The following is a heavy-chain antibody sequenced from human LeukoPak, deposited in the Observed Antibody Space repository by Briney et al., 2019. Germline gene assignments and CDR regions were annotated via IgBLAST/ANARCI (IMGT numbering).Heavy chain of an antibody. J-gene: IGHJ3*02. Sequence: SQTLSLTCTVSGGSISSGSYYWSWIRQPAGKGLEWIGRIYTSGSTNYNPSLKSRVTISVDTSKNQFSLKLSSVTAADTAVYYCARDLEYCRSTSCASLDAFDIWGQGTMVTVSS. CDR1: GGSISSGSYY. D-gene: IGHD2-2*01. V-gene: IGHV4-61*02. CDR3: ARDLEYCRSTSCASLDAFDI. CDR2: IYTSGST.